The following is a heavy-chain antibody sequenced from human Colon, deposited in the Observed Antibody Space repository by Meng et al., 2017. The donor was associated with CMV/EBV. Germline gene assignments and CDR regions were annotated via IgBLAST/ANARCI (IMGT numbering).Heavy chain of an antibody. CDR1: GYSFTNDG. J-gene: IGHJ1*01. V-gene: IGHV1-18*01. Sequence: QGQLVHPWAEGRKTGASVKVSCKASGYSFTNDGISWVRQAPGQGLEWMGWISAYTGDTYYAQKFQGKVTMTTDTSTSTACMELRSLRSDDTAVYYCVRESQSGSYIYLQHWGQGTLVTVSS. D-gene: IGHD1-26*01. CDR2: ISAYTGDT. CDR3: VRESQSGSYIYLQH.